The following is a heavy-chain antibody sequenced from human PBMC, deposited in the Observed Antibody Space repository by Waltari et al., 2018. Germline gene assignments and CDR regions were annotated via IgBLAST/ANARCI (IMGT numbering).Heavy chain of an antibody. CDR3: AREGVGLATITPPWFDP. J-gene: IGHJ5*02. D-gene: IGHD5-12*01. V-gene: IGHV1-69*08. CDR1: GGTFSSYA. Sequence: QVQLVQSGAEVKKPGSSVKVSCKASGGTFSSYAISWVRQAPGQGLEWMGRIIPIFGTANYAQKFQGRVTITADKSTSTAYMELCSLRSEDTAVYYCAREGVGLATITPPWFDPWGQGTLVTVSS. CDR2: IIPIFGTA.